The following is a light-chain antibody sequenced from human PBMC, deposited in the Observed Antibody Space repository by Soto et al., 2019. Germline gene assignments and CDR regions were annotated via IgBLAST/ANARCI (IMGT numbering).Light chain of an antibody. CDR2: GNS. Sequence: QSVLTQPASVSGSPGQSITISCTGTSGDVGGYDYVSWYQQSPGKAPKLLIYGNSNRPSGVPDRFSGSKSGTSASLAITGLQAEDEADYYCQSYDSSLSGLWVFGTGTKVTVL. J-gene: IGLJ1*01. V-gene: IGLV2-14*01. CDR3: QSYDSSLSGLWV. CDR1: SGDVGGYDY.